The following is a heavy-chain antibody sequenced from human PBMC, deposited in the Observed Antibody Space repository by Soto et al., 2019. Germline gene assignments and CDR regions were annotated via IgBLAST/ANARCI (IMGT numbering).Heavy chain of an antibody. V-gene: IGHV4-59*01. CDR1: GGSISSYY. Sequence: SETLSLTCTVSGGSISSYYWSWIRQPPGKGLEWIGYIYYSGSTNYNPSLKSRVTISVDTSKNQFSLKLSSVTAADTAVYYCARVEPTYYYYYMDVWGKGTTVTVSS. CDR3: ARVEPTYYYYYMDV. CDR2: IYYSGST. J-gene: IGHJ6*03.